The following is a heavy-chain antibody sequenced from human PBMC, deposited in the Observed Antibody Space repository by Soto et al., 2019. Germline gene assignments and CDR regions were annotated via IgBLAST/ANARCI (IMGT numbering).Heavy chain of an antibody. J-gene: IGHJ4*02. V-gene: IGHV1-18*01. Sequence: QGQLVQSGAEVKKSGASVRVSCRASGFAFSSYGINWVRQAPGQGLEWMGWISSFNGTRYAQKFQGRVTMTTDTPTTTAYLELRGLKSDDTAVYYCARGLRGFCTSGNFFGDFDYWGQGALSTVSS. CDR1: GFAFSSYG. CDR3: ARGLRGFCTSGNFFGDFDY. D-gene: IGHD3-10*01. CDR2: ISSFNGT.